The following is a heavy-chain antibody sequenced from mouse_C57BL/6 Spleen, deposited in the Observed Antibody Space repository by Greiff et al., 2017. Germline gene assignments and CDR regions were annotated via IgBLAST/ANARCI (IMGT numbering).Heavy chain of an antibody. CDR1: GYTFTSYD. CDR3: ARNMVYDGYPYYFDD. J-gene: IGHJ2*01. D-gene: IGHD2-3*01. Sequence: VKLMESGPELVKPGASVKLSCKASGYTFTSYDINWVKQRPGQGLEWIGWIYPRDGSTKYNEKFKGKATLTVDTSSSTAYMELHSLTSEDSAVYFCARNMVYDGYPYYFDDWGQGTTLTVSS. V-gene: IGHV1-85*01. CDR2: IYPRDGST.